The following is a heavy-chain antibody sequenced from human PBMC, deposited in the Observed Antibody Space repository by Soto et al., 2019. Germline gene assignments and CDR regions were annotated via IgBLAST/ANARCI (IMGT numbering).Heavy chain of an antibody. D-gene: IGHD2-2*01. Sequence: SETLSLTCTVSGGSVSSNRYSWGWVRQPPGKGLEWIGYMYHNGSTYYNPSLQSRVTISIDRSKNQFSLKLSSVTAADTAVYYCARVPDYWGQGILVTSP. CDR3: ARVPDY. CDR1: GGSVSSNRYS. V-gene: IGHV4-30-2*01. J-gene: IGHJ4*02. CDR2: MYHNGST.